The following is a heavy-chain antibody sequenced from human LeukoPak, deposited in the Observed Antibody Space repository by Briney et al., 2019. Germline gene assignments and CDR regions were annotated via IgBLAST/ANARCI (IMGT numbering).Heavy chain of an antibody. CDR2: IWYDVSNK. D-gene: IGHD2-21*01. CDR3: ARDVGGDRSAFDI. V-gene: IGHV3-33*01. Sequence: GRSLRLSCAASGFTFSRYGMHWVRQAPGKGLEWLAVIWYDVSNKYYADSVKGRFTISRDNFNNTLYLQMNSLRAEDTAVYYCARDVGGDRSAFDIWGQGTKVTVSS. CDR1: GFTFSRYG. J-gene: IGHJ3*02.